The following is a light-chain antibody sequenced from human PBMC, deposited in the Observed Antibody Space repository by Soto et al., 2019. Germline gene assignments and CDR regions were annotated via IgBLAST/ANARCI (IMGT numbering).Light chain of an antibody. CDR1: QSLRPTY. V-gene: IGKV3-20*01. CDR2: GAS. J-gene: IGKJ1*01. Sequence: EVVLTQSPDTLSLSPGATATLSCRASQSLRPTYVAWYQQKPGQAPRLLIYGASFRATDIPDRFSGRGSGTDFTLSISRLEPEDFAVYYCQQYVTSPRTFGQGTKVEIK. CDR3: QQYVTSPRT.